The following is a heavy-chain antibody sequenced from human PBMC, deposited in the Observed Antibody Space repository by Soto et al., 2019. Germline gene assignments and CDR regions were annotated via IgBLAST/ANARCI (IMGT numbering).Heavy chain of an antibody. D-gene: IGHD3-9*01. CDR3: ARVDYYDILTGHNFDI. J-gene: IGHJ3*02. CDR2: INPNSGGT. CDR1: GYTFTGYY. V-gene: IGHV1-2*02. Sequence: ASVKVSCKASGYTFTGYYMHWVRQAPGQGLEWMGWINPNSGGTNYAQKFQGRVTMTRDTSISTAYMELSRLRSDDTAVYYCARVDYYDILTGHNFDIWGQGTMVTVSS.